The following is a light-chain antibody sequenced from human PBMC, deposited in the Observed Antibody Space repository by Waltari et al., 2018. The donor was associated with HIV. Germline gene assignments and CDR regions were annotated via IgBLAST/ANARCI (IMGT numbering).Light chain of an antibody. V-gene: IGKV3-20*01. CDR2: RIS. Sequence: EIVLTQSPGTLSLSPGERATLSCRASGSVTTSHLAWYQQKPGQAPRLLIYRISSRAAGMPDRFSGSGSGADVTLTISRLEPEEFAVYYCQQYGLSPITFGQGTRLEIK. J-gene: IGKJ5*01. CDR3: QQYGLSPIT. CDR1: GSVTTSH.